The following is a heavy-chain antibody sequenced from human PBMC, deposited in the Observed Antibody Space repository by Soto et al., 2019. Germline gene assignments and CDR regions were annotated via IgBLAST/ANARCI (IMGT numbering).Heavy chain of an antibody. V-gene: IGHV2-5*01. J-gene: IGHJ4*02. Sequence: GSAPTLVNPTQTLALTCTFSGFSLSTSEVGVGWIRQPPGKALEWLALIYWNDDKRYSPSLKSRLTITKDTSKNQVVLTMTNMDPVDTAPYYCAHSLAARPVSPWGQGTLVTVSS. CDR2: IYWNDDK. D-gene: IGHD6-6*01. CDR1: GFSLSTSEVG. CDR3: AHSLAARPVSP.